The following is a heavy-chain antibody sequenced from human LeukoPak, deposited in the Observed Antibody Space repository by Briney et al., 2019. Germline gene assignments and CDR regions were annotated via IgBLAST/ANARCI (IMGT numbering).Heavy chain of an antibody. CDR1: GFTFSRYC. Sequence: GGSLRLSCAASGFTFSRYCMSWVRQATGEGLEWVANIKEDGTVKYYVESVKDRFAISRDNAKNSLYLQMNSLRAEDTAVYYCATSITMFDYWGQGTLVTVSS. D-gene: IGHD3-10*01. V-gene: IGHV3-7*01. J-gene: IGHJ4*02. CDR3: ATSITMFDY. CDR2: IKEDGTVK.